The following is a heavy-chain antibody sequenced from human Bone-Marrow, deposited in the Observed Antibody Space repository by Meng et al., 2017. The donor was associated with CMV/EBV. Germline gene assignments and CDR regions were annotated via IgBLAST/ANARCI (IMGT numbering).Heavy chain of an antibody. CDR2: IDWDDDK. Sequence: SGPTLVKPTQTLTLTCTFSGFSLTTNGMRVSWIRQPPGKALEWLARIDWDDDKFYSTSLKTRLTISKDTSKNQVVLTMTNMDPVDTATYYCARSIAVAPGYYYGMDVWGQGTTVTVSS. D-gene: IGHD6-19*01. V-gene: IGHV2-70D*14. J-gene: IGHJ6*02. CDR3: ARSIAVAPGYYYGMDV. CDR1: GFSLTTNGMR.